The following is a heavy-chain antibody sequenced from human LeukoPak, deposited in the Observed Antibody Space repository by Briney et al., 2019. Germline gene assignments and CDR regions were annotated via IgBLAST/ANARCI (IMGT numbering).Heavy chain of an antibody. CDR2: ISGSGGST. J-gene: IGHJ4*02. Sequence: QPGGSLRLSCAASGFTFSSYAMSWVRQAPGKGLEWVAVISGSGGSTYYADSVKGRFTISRDNSKNTLYLQMNNLRAEDTAVYYCAKDGYLHSGSYSHSDYWGQGTLVTVSS. V-gene: IGHV3-23*01. D-gene: IGHD1-26*01. CDR3: AKDGYLHSGSYSHSDY. CDR1: GFTFSSYA.